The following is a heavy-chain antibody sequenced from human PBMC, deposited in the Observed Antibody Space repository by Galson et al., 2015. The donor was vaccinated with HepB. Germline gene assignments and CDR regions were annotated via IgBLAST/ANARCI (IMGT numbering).Heavy chain of an antibody. D-gene: IGHD2-2*01. CDR1: GYTFTGYY. J-gene: IGHJ3*02. CDR3: ARGRRRHCSRTSCYASGDAFDI. V-gene: IGHV1-2*02. Sequence: SVKVSCKASGYTFTGYYMHWVRQAPGQGLEWMGWINPNSGGTNYAQKFQGRVTMTRDTSISTAYMELSRLRSDDTAVYYCARGRRRHCSRTSCYASGDAFDIWGQGTMVTVSS. CDR2: INPNSGGT.